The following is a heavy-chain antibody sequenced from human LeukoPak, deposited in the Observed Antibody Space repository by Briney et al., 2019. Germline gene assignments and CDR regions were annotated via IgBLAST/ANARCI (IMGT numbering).Heavy chain of an antibody. V-gene: IGHV4-39*01. Sequence: SETLSLTCTVSGDSISSSSDYWGWIRQPPGKGLEWIGTIYYSGSTYYNPSLKSRVTISVDTSKNQFSLKLSSVTAADTAVYYCARQEVYCSSTSCYARGYSYGTFFDYWGQGTLVTVSS. CDR1: GDSISSSSDY. D-gene: IGHD2-2*01. CDR2: IYYSGST. CDR3: ARQEVYCSSTSCYARGYSYGTFFDY. J-gene: IGHJ4*02.